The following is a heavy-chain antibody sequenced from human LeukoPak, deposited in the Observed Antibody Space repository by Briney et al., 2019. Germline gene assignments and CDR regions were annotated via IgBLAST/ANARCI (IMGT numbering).Heavy chain of an antibody. D-gene: IGHD3-22*01. Sequence: GESLKISCKGSGYSFTSYWIGWVRQMPGKGLEWMGIIYPGDSDTRYSPSFQGQVTISADKSISTAYLQWSSLKASDTATYYCARRWYYDSSGYYTPDAFDIWGQGTMVTVSS. CDR1: GYSFTSYW. V-gene: IGHV5-51*01. CDR3: ARRWYYDSSGYYTPDAFDI. CDR2: IYPGDSDT. J-gene: IGHJ3*02.